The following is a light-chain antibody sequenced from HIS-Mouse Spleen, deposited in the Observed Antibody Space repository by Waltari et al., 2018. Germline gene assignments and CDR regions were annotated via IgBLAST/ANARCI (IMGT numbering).Light chain of an antibody. J-gene: IGLJ2*01. V-gene: IGLV2-14*03. CDR3: SSYTSSSFNVV. CDR1: SSGVGGDNY. CDR2: DVS. Sequence: QSALTQPASVSGSPGQSITISCTGTSSGVGGDNYVSWDQQHPGKAPKLMIYDVSNRPSGVSNRFSGSKSGNTASLTISGLQAEDEADYYCSSYTSSSFNVVFGGGTKLTVL.